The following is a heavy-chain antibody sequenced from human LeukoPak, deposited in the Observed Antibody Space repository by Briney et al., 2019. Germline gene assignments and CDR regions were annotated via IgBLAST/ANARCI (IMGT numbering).Heavy chain of an antibody. D-gene: IGHD3-22*01. CDR2: IYTSGST. CDR3: ARAPTTYYYDSSGYPHQDAFDI. CDR1: GGSISSGSYY. V-gene: IGHV4-61*02. J-gene: IGHJ3*02. Sequence: SETLSLTCTVSGGSISSGSYYWSLIRQPAGKGLELIGRIYTSGSTNYHPSLKSRGTISVATSKNQFYLKLSSVTAADTAVYYCARAPTTYYYDSSGYPHQDAFDIWGQGTMVTVSS.